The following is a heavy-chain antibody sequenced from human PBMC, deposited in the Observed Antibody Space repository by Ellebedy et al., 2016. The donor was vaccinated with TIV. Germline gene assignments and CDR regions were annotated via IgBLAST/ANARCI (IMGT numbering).Heavy chain of an antibody. Sequence: GGSLRLSCAASGFTFSEHAMTWVRQTPGKGLEWVSGITAAGGSIHYVDSVKGRFTISRDNSKKTLYLQMNSLRAEDTAVYYCVKLDSSGFYYGRLDYWGQGTLVTVSS. CDR3: VKLDSSGFYYGRLDY. CDR1: GFTFSEHA. D-gene: IGHD3-22*01. V-gene: IGHV3-23*01. CDR2: ITAAGGSI. J-gene: IGHJ4*02.